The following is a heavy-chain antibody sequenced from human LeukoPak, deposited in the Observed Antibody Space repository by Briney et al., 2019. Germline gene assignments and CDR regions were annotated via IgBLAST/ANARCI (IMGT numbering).Heavy chain of an antibody. CDR3: ARALFAGAFYGMDV. V-gene: IGHV3-53*01. J-gene: IGHJ6*02. Sequence: PGGSLRLSCAASGFTVSSNYMSWVRQAPGKGLEWVSVIYSGGSTYHADSVKGRFTISRDNSKNTLYLQMNSLRAEDAAVYYCARALFAGAFYGMDVWGQGTTVTVSS. CDR1: GFTVSSNY. D-gene: IGHD3-10*01. CDR2: IYSGGST.